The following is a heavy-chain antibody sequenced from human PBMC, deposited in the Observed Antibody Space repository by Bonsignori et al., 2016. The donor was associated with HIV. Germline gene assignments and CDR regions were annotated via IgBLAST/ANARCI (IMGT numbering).Heavy chain of an antibody. D-gene: IGHD3-10*01. CDR3: ATGESWYFDY. Sequence: QVNLVQSGAEVKKPGASVKVSCKVSGNSLTRFSIHWVRQALGKGLEWMGGFDPEDGEMIYAEKFQGRIIMTEDTSTDTASMDLSSLRSEDTAVYYCATGESWYFDYWGQGPWSPS. J-gene: IGHJ4*01. V-gene: IGHV1-24*01. CDR1: GNSLTRFS. CDR2: FDPEDGEM.